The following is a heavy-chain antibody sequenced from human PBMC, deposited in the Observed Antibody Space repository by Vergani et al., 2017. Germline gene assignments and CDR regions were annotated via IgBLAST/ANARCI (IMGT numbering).Heavy chain of an antibody. D-gene: IGHD3-10*02. CDR3: ARDLDVPPYNWFDP. V-gene: IGHV4-61*02. CDR2: IYTSGST. CDR1: GGSITSGNYY. Sequence: QVQLQESGPGLVTPSQTLSLTCTVSGGSITSGNYYWSWIRQPAGKGLEWIGRIYTSGSTNYHPSLEHRVTVSIDTSKNQFSLRLTSVTAADTAVEYCARDLDVPPYNWFDPWGQGILVTVSS. J-gene: IGHJ5*02.